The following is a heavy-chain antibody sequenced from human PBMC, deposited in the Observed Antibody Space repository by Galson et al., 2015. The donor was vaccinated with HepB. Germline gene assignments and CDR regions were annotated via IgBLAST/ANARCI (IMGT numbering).Heavy chain of an antibody. CDR3: ATGQGIAAAAPIHPSYYGMDV. V-gene: IGHV1-24*01. CDR2: FDPEDGET. Sequence: SVKVSCKVSGYTLTELSMHWVRQAPGKGLEWMGGFDPEDGETIYAQKFQGRVTMTEDTSTDTAYMALSSLRSEDTAVYYCATGQGIAAAAPIHPSYYGMDVWGQGTTVTVSS. D-gene: IGHD6-13*01. J-gene: IGHJ6*02. CDR1: GYTLTELS.